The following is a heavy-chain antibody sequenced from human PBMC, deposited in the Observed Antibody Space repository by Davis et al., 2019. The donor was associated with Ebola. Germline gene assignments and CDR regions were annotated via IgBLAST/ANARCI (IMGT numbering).Heavy chain of an antibody. CDR3: ATLFYYDATGNALDS. D-gene: IGHD3-16*01. V-gene: IGHV4-59*06. J-gene: IGHJ4*02. CDR1: GGSISSYY. Sequence: MPSETLSLTCTVSGGSISSYYWSWIRQHPGKGLEWIGYIFYMGNFHYNPSLESRLTISLDKSKNQFSLKLDSVTAADTAVYYCATLFYYDATGNALDSWGQGTLVTVSS. CDR2: IFYMGNF.